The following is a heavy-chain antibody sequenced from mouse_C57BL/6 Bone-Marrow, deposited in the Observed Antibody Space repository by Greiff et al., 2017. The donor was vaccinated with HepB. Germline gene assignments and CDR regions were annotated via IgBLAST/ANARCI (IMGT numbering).Heavy chain of an antibody. V-gene: IGHV1-55*01. CDR1: GYTFTSYW. CDR2: IYPGSGST. CDR3: ARGDTTVVAHFDY. Sequence: QVQLQQPGAELVKPGASVKMSCKASGYTFTSYWITWVKQRPGQGLEWIGDIYPGSGSTNYNEKFKSKATLTVDTSSSTAYMQLSSLTSEDSAVYYSARGDTTVVAHFDYWGQGTTLTVSS. D-gene: IGHD1-1*01. J-gene: IGHJ2*01.